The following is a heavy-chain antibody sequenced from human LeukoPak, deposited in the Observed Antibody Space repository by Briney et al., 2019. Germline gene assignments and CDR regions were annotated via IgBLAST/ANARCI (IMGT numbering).Heavy chain of an antibody. Sequence: PSQTLSLTCTVSGGSISSGDYYWSWIRQPAGKGLEWIGRIYTSGSTNYNPSLKSRVTISVDTSKNQFSLKLSSVTAADTAVYYCATYYGGNWWGYFDYWGQGTLVTVSS. CDR2: IYTSGST. CDR3: ATYYGGNWWGYFDY. V-gene: IGHV4-61*02. CDR1: GGSISSGDYY. D-gene: IGHD4-23*01. J-gene: IGHJ4*02.